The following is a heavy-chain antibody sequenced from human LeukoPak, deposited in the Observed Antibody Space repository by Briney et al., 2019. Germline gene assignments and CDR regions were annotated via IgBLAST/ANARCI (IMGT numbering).Heavy chain of an antibody. V-gene: IGHV1-8*01. Sequence: ASVKVSCKVSGYTLTELSMHWVRQATGQGLEWMGWMNPNSGNTGYAQKFQGRVTMTRNTSISTAYMELSSLRSEDTAVYYCARDHTLDAFDIWGQGTMVTVSS. CDR3: ARDHTLDAFDI. CDR2: MNPNSGNT. CDR1: GYTLTELS. J-gene: IGHJ3*02. D-gene: IGHD2-2*02.